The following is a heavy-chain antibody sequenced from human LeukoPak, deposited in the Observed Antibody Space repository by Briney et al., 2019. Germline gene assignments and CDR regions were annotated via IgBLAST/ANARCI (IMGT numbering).Heavy chain of an antibody. CDR2: IYYSGST. CDR3: AKSGGYGLIDY. J-gene: IGHJ4*02. Sequence: SETLSLTCTVSGGSISSSSYYWGWIRQPPGKGLEWIGNIYYSGSTYYNASLQSRVTISIDTSKNQFSLRLNSVTAADTAMYYCAKSGGYGLIDYWGQGTLVTVSS. CDR1: GGSISSSSYY. V-gene: IGHV4-39*01. D-gene: IGHD1-26*01.